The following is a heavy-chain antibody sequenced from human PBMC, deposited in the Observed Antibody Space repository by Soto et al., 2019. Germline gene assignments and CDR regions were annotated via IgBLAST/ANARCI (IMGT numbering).Heavy chain of an antibody. Sequence: SETLSLTCTVSGGSIITYYWSWIRQPPGKGLEWIGYIYYTGSTKYNPSLESRVTISVDTSKNQFSLRLSSVTAADTAVYYCAREPQAASYFYCMDVWGLGTTVTVSS. CDR3: AREPQAASYFYCMDV. CDR2: IYYTGST. J-gene: IGHJ6*02. D-gene: IGHD2-15*01. V-gene: IGHV4-59*01. CDR1: GGSIITYY.